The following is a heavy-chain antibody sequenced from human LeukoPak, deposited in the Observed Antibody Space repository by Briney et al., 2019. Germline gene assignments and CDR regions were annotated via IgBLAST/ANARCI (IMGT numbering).Heavy chain of an antibody. V-gene: IGHV4-59*01. CDR2: IYYSWST. J-gene: IGHJ6*03. CDR3: ARDLYVYMDV. D-gene: IGHD3-16*01. Sequence: ASETLSLTCTVSGGSIRSYHWSWIRQPAGKGLEWIGYIYYSWSTNYNPSLKSRVTISEDTSKNQFSLKLSSVTAADTAVYYCARDLYVYMDVWGKGTTVTVSS. CDR1: GGSIRSYH.